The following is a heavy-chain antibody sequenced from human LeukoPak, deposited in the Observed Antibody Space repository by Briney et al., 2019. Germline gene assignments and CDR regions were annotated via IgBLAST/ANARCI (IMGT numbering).Heavy chain of an antibody. J-gene: IGHJ4*02. Sequence: GGSLRLSCAASGFTFDDYAMHWVRQAPGEGLEWVSGISWNSGSIGYADSVKGRFTISRDNAKNSLYLQMNSLRAEDTALYYCAKGGDYVSGYFDYWGQGTLVTVSS. CDR2: ISWNSGSI. CDR1: GFTFDDYA. CDR3: AKGGDYVSGYFDY. V-gene: IGHV3-9*01. D-gene: IGHD4-17*01.